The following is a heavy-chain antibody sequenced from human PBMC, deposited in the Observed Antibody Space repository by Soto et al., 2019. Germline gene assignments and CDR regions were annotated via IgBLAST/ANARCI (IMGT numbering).Heavy chain of an antibody. V-gene: IGHV4-59*01. CDR2: IYYSGST. CDR1: GGSISSYY. J-gene: IGHJ3*02. Sequence: PSETLSLTCTVSGGSISSYYWSWIRQPPGKGLEWIGYIYYSGSTNYNPSLKSRVTISVDTSKNQFSLKLSSVTAADTAVYYCARDGSGRGTSVNAFDIWGQGTMVTVSS. CDR3: ARDGSGRGTSVNAFDI. D-gene: IGHD3-10*01.